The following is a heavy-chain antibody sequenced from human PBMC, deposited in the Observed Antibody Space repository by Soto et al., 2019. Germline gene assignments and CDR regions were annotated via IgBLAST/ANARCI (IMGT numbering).Heavy chain of an antibody. J-gene: IGHJ4*02. CDR2: IYYSGSS. CDR1: GGSIGNSY. CDR3: ARHSSSWPIFDY. V-gene: IGHV4-59*08. D-gene: IGHD6-13*01. Sequence: QVQLQESGPGLVKPSETLSLTCTVSGGSIGNSYWSWIRQSPGKGLEWIGYIYYSGSSNYNPSLKSAASTSVDTSKIQSSQKLSSVPAADTAVYYCARHSSSWPIFDYWGQGTLVIVSS.